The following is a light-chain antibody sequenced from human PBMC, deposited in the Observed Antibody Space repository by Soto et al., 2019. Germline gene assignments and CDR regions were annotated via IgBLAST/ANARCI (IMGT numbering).Light chain of an antibody. J-gene: IGKJ1*01. CDR1: QSVSSSY. CDR2: DAS. V-gene: IGKV3-20*01. Sequence: EIVLTQSPGTLSLSPGERATLSCRSSQSVSSSYLAWYQQKPGQAPRLLIYDASSRATGIPDRFSGSGPGTDFTLTISRLEPEDFAVYYCQQYGSSPTFGQGTKVEIK. CDR3: QQYGSSPT.